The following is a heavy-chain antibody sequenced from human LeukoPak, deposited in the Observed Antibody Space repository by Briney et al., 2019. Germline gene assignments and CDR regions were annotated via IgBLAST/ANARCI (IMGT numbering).Heavy chain of an antibody. CDR1: GFTFSSYA. CDR2: ISGSGGST. CDR3: ARAFRPAAAGPVFDY. J-gene: IGHJ4*02. V-gene: IGHV3-23*01. D-gene: IGHD6-13*01. Sequence: GGSLRLSWAASGFTFSSYAMSWFPQAPGKGLGWVSAISGSGGSTYYADSVKGRFAISRDNAKNSLYLQMNSLRAEDTAVYYCARAFRPAAAGPVFDYWGQGTLVTVSS.